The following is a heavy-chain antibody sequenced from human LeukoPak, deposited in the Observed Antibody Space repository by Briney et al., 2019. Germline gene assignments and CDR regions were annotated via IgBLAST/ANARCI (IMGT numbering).Heavy chain of an antibody. CDR2: ISGSGGGT. J-gene: IGHJ5*02. CDR1: GFTFSNYA. CDR3: AKGRSSTWYGKDWFDP. D-gene: IGHD6-13*01. Sequence: PGGSLRLSCAASGFTFSNYAMSWVRQAPGKGLEWVSGISGSGGGTYYADSVKGRFTISRDNSKTTLYLQMNSLRVEDTAVYYCAKGRSSTWYGKDWFDPWGQGTLVTVSS. V-gene: IGHV3-23*01.